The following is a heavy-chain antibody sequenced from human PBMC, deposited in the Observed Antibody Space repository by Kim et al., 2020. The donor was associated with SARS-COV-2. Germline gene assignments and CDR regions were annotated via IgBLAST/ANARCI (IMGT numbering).Heavy chain of an antibody. Sequence: ASVKVSCKASGYTFTGYYMHWVRQAPGQGLEWMGWINPNSGGTNYAQKFQGRVTMTRDTSISTAYMELSRLRSDDTAVYYCARDEKSSSSCFDYWGQGTLVTVSS. V-gene: IGHV1-2*02. D-gene: IGHD6-6*01. CDR1: GYTFTGYY. J-gene: IGHJ4*02. CDR3: ARDEKSSSSCFDY. CDR2: INPNSGGT.